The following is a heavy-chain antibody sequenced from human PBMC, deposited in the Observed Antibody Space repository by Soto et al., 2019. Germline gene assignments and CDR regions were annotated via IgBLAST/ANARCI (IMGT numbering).Heavy chain of an antibody. Sequence: QITLKESGPTLVKPTQTLTLTCTFSGFSLSTSGVAVGWIRQPPGKALEWLALIYWDNDKRYSPSLKSRLTITKDTSQNQVVLMMTDLDPVDTATYYCTHRSSRYFHNWGQGTLVTISS. CDR2: IYWDNDK. CDR1: GFSLSTSGVA. J-gene: IGHJ1*01. CDR3: THRSSRYFHN. V-gene: IGHV2-5*02.